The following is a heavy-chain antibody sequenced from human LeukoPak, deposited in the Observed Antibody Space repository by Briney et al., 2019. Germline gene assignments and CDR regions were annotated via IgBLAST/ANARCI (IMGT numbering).Heavy chain of an antibody. CDR3: ARVGRSGGWYWEAYYYYMDV. CDR2: ISAYNGNT. CDR1: GYTFTSYG. D-gene: IGHD6-19*01. V-gene: IGHV1-18*01. Sequence: GASVKVSCKASGYTFTSYGISWVRQAPGQGLEWMGWISAYNGNTNYAQRLQGRVTMTTDTSTSTAYMELRSLRSDDTAVYYCARVGRSGGWYWEAYYYYMDVWGKGTTVTVSS. J-gene: IGHJ6*03.